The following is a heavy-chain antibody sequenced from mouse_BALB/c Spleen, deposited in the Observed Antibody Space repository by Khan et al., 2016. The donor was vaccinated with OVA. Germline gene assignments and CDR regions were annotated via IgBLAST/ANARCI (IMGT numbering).Heavy chain of an antibody. Sequence: EVKLMESGPGLVKPSQSLSLTCTVTDYSITSDYAWNWIRQFPGNKLEWMGYISYSGNTNYNPSLKSRISITRDTSNNQFFLQLNSVTTEDTATYYCARVDGGDFDYWGQGTTLTVSS. V-gene: IGHV3-2*02. CDR1: DYSITSDYA. J-gene: IGHJ2*01. CDR2: ISYSGNT. CDR3: ARVDGGDFDY. D-gene: IGHD2-3*01.